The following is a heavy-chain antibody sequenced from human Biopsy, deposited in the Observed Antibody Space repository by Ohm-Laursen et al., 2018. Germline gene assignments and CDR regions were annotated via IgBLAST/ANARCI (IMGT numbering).Heavy chain of an antibody. CDR2: IREHGNEE. CDR3: ARGNGPSA. D-gene: IGHD4-11*01. J-gene: IGHJ5*02. Sequence: SLRLSCSASGFTFSPYTMTWVRQAPGKGLEWVAIIREHGNEEFYVDSVKGRFTISRDNARNSVYLQMNSLRAEDTAIYYCARGNGPSAWGQGTLVTVSS. V-gene: IGHV3-7*04. CDR1: GFTFSPYT.